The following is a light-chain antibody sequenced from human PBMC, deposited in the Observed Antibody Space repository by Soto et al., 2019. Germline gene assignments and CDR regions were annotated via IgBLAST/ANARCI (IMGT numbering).Light chain of an antibody. CDR3: QQYGSSPALT. V-gene: IGKV3-20*01. Sequence: EIMLTQSPATVALSPGERATLSCRASQRISSSYLAWYQQKPGQAPRLLIYGASSRAAGIPDRFSGSGSGTDFTLTISRLEPEDFAVYYCQQYGSSPALTFGGGTKVDIK. CDR1: QRISSSY. J-gene: IGKJ4*01. CDR2: GAS.